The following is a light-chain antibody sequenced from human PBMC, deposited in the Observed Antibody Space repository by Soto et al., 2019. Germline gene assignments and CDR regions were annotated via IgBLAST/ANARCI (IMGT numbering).Light chain of an antibody. Sequence: ERVLTQSPGTLSLSPGERVTLSCRASQSISSLSVAWYQQKPGQAPRLLIYGASSRATGIPDRFSGSGSGTDFTLTISELEPEDFAVYYGQKFGSTSITFVQGPRLESK. CDR3: QKFGSTSIT. CDR2: GAS. J-gene: IGKJ5*01. CDR1: QSISSLS. V-gene: IGKV3-20*01.